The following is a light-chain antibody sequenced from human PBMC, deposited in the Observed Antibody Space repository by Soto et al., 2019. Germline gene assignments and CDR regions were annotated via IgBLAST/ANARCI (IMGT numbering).Light chain of an antibody. CDR2: AAS. CDR1: QSISKY. CDR3: QQSHSKPFT. Sequence: DIQMTQSPSSLSASVGDRVTITCRASQSISKYVNWYQHKPGKAPTVLIHAASSLQSGVPSRFSGSGSGTDFFLTISSLQPEDFAVYYCQQSHSKPFTFGGGTKVEIK. J-gene: IGKJ4*01. V-gene: IGKV1-39*01.